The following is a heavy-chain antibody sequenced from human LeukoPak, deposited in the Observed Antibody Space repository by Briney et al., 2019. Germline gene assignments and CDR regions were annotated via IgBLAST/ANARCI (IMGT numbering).Heavy chain of an antibody. CDR1: GFTFSSHT. D-gene: IGHD3/OR15-3a*01. Sequence: GGSLRLSCAASGFTFSSHTMTWVHQAPGKGLEWVSAISNSGGSTYYADSVKGRFTISRDNSKNTLYLQMNSLKAEDTAVYYCAKGRGLVSPDDHWGQGTLVTVSS. CDR2: ISNSGGST. CDR3: AKGRGLVSPDDH. J-gene: IGHJ4*02. V-gene: IGHV3-23*01.